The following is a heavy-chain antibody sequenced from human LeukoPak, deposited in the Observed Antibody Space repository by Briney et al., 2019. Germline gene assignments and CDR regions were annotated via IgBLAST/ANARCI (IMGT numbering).Heavy chain of an antibody. D-gene: IGHD1-26*01. CDR3: AIDFGGTYPDSPFDY. V-gene: IGHV1-2*02. CDR1: GYTFTGYY. J-gene: IGHJ4*02. CDR2: INPNSGGT. Sequence: GASVKVSCKASGYTFTGYYMHWVRQAPGQGLEWMGWINPNSGGTNYAQKFQGRVTMTRDTSISTAYMELSRLRSDDTAVYYCAIDFGGTYPDSPFDYWGQGTLVTVSS.